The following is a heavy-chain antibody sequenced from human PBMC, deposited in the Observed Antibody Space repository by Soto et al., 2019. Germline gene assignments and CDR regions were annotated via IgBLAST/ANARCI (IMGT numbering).Heavy chain of an antibody. Sequence: SETLSLTFTVSGGSISRYCWRWIRQPPGKGLEWIGYIYDIGSTSYNPSLKSRLTISVDTSKNHFSLKLKSVTAADTAVYYCARGTKYYYQGMDVWGQGTTVT. V-gene: IGHV4-59*01. J-gene: IGHJ6*02. CDR1: GGSISRYC. CDR3: ARGTKYYYQGMDV. CDR2: IYDIGST.